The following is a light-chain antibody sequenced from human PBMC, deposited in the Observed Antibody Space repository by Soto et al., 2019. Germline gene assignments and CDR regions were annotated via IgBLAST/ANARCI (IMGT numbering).Light chain of an antibody. V-gene: IGLV2-14*01. Sequence: QSVLTQPASVSGSPGQSITISCTGTSADVGSYIYVSWYQQHPGKAPKLMIYEVSNRPSGVSNRFSGSKSGNTASLTISGLQAEDEADYFCCSYAGGYTYLFXTGPKLTVL. J-gene: IGLJ1*01. CDR1: SADVGSYIY. CDR3: CSYAGGYTYL. CDR2: EVS.